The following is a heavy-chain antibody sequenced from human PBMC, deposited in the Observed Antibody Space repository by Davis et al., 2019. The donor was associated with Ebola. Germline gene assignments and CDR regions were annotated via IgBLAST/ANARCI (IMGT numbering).Heavy chain of an antibody. CDR3: ARDTHYDFWSGYPYGMDV. J-gene: IGHJ6*02. CDR2: ISWNSGSI. CDR1: GFTFDDYA. V-gene: IGHV3-9*01. Sequence: GGSLRLSCAASGFTFDDYAMHWVRHAPGKGLEWVSGISWNSGSIGYADSVKGRFTISRDNAKNSLYLQMNSLRAEDTAVYYCARDTHYDFWSGYPYGMDVWGQGTTVTVSS. D-gene: IGHD3-3*01.